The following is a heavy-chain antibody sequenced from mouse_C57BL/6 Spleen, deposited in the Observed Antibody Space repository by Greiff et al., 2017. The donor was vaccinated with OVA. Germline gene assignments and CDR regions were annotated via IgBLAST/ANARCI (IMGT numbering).Heavy chain of an antibody. CDR2: IDPETGGT. Sequence: QVQLKESGAELVRPGASVTLSCKASGSTFNDYEMHWVKQTPVHGLASIGAIDPETGGTAYNQKFKGKAILTADNSSSTAYMELRSLTSEDSAVYYCTRTLRRVYYAMDYWGQGTSVTVSS. D-gene: IGHD2-12*01. J-gene: IGHJ4*01. CDR1: GSTFNDYE. CDR3: TRTLRRVYYAMDY. V-gene: IGHV1-15*01.